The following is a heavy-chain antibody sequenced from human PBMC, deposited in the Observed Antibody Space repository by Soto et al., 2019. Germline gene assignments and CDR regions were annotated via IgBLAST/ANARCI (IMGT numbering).Heavy chain of an antibody. CDR3: AREMGDGYNSGDYYFDY. V-gene: IGHV4-34*01. J-gene: IGHJ4*02. CDR2: INHSGST. Sequence: KPSETLSLTCAVYGGSFSGYYWSWIRQPPGKGLEWIGEINHSGSTNYNPSLKSRVTISVDTSKNQFSLKLSSVTAADTAVYYCAREMGDGYNSGDYYFDYWGQGTLVTVSS. D-gene: IGHD5-12*01. CDR1: GGSFSGYY.